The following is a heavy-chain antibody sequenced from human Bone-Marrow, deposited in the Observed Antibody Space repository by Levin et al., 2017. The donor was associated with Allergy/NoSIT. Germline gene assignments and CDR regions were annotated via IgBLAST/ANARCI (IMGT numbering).Heavy chain of an antibody. CDR3: ARSEYKDIVVVVAALEHPLNWFDP. CDR2: ISSSSSTI. J-gene: IGHJ5*02. Sequence: GESLKISCAASGFTFSSYSMNWVRQAPGKGLEWVSYISSSSSTIYYADSVKGRFTISRDNAKNSLYLQMNSLRAEDTAVYYCARSEYKDIVVVVAALEHPLNWFDPWGQGTLVTVSS. D-gene: IGHD2-15*01. CDR1: GFTFSSYS. V-gene: IGHV3-48*04.